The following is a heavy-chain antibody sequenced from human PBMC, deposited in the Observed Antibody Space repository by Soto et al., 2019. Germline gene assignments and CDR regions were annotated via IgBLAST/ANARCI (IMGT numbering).Heavy chain of an antibody. CDR3: ARGPYSSSARYYYSYMDV. CDR1: TGSISSYY. D-gene: IGHD6-6*01. V-gene: IGHV4-59*01. Sequence: SETLSLTCTVSTGSISSYYWNWIRQPPGKGLEWIGYIYYSGSTNYNPSLESRVTISVDTSKNQFSLKLSSVTAADTAVYYCARGPYSSSARYYYSYMDVWGKGTTVTVS. CDR2: IYYSGST. J-gene: IGHJ6*03.